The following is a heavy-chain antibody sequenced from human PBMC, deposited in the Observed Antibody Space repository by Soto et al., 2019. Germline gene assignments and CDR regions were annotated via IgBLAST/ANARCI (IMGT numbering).Heavy chain of an antibody. CDR1: GGSISSYY. D-gene: IGHD1-26*01. Sequence: SETLSLTCTVSGGSISSYYWSWIRQPPGKGLEWIGYIYYSGSTNYNPSLKSRVTISVDTSKNQFSLKLSSVTAADTAVYYCARQRWELPQYFDYWGQGTLVTVSS. CDR3: ARQRWELPQYFDY. V-gene: IGHV4-59*08. CDR2: IYYSGST. J-gene: IGHJ4*02.